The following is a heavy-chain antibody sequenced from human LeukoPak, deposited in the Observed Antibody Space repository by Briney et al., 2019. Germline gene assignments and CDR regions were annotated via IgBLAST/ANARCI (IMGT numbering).Heavy chain of an antibody. Sequence: KPGGSLRLSCAASGFTFNMYSMNWVRQAPGKGLEWVSSISSSSSYIYYAGSVKGRFTISRDNAKNSLYLQMNSLRAEDTAVYYCVRDCCGWSFDYWGQGTLVTVPS. J-gene: IGHJ4*02. CDR3: VRDCCGWSFDY. CDR2: ISSSSSYI. CDR1: GFTFNMYS. V-gene: IGHV3-21*01. D-gene: IGHD6-19*01.